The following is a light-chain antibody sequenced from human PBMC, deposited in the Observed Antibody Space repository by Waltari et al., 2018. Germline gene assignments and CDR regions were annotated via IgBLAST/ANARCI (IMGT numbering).Light chain of an antibody. V-gene: IGLV3-1*01. CDR2: QHT. J-gene: IGLJ2*01. Sequence: SYELTQPPSVSVSPGQTANINCSGDKLGDKYACWYQQKPDQSPVLVMFQHTKRPSGIPERFSGSNSGNTATLTIRGTQAMDEADYYCQVWDSTTAHVVFGGGTKLTVL. CDR3: QVWDSTTAHVV. CDR1: KLGDKY.